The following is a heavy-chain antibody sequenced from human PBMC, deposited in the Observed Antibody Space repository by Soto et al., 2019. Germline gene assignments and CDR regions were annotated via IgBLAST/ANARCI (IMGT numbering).Heavy chain of an antibody. Sequence: QVQLVQSGAEVKKPGASVKVSCKASGYTFTNSDINWVRQATGQGLEWVGWVNPNSGNRGYALKFQGRVTMTTDTPISTAYMDLSSLRSEDTAVYYCAGGRYSGYDYLDSWGQGTLVIVSS. J-gene: IGHJ4*02. D-gene: IGHD5-12*01. V-gene: IGHV1-8*01. CDR1: GYTFTNSD. CDR3: AGGRYSGYDYLDS. CDR2: VNPNSGNR.